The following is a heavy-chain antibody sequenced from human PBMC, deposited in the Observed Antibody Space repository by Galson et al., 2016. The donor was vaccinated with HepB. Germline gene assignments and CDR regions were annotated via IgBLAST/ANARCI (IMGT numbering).Heavy chain of an antibody. D-gene: IGHD3-10*01. Sequence: SLRLSCAASHLTSDNLWMNWVRQAPGKGLEWVGRIKGKSDSGATDYAAPVKGRFSISRDYSIHTMYLQMNSLKTEDSAVYYCSTTHIYYGSGRNPFDLWGKGTTVIVS. J-gene: IGHJ3*01. CDR3: STTHIYYGSGRNPFDL. CDR1: HLTSDNLW. V-gene: IGHV3-15*07. CDR2: IKGKSDSGAT.